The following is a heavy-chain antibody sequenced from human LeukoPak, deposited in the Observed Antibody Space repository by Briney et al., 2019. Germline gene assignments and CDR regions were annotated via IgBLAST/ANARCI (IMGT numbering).Heavy chain of an antibody. CDR1: GYTLTELS. Sequence: GASVKVFCKVSGYTLTELSMHWVRQAPGKGLEWMGGFDPEDGETIYAQKFQGRVTMTEDTSTDTAYMELSSLRSEDTAVYYCATTAQGGPAATLLDYYYYGMDVWGQGATVTVSS. D-gene: IGHD2-15*01. J-gene: IGHJ6*02. V-gene: IGHV1-24*01. CDR3: ATTAQGGPAATLLDYYYYGMDV. CDR2: FDPEDGET.